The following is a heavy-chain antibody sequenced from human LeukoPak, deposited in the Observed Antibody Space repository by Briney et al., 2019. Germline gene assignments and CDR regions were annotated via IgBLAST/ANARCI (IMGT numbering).Heavy chain of an antibody. D-gene: IGHD6-13*01. J-gene: IGHJ4*02. CDR2: ISAYNGNT. Sequence: RASVTVSCKASGYTFTSYGISWVRQAPGQGLEWMGWISAYNGNTNYAQKLQGRVTMTTDTSTSTAYMELRSLRSDDTAVYYCARVEAAGTFGYWGQGTLVTVSS. CDR3: ARVEAAGTFGY. CDR1: GYTFTSYG. V-gene: IGHV1-18*01.